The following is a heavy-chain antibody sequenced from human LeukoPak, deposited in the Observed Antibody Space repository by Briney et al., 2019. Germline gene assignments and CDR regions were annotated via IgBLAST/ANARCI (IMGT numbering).Heavy chain of an antibody. J-gene: IGHJ4*02. D-gene: IGHD5-12*01. Sequence: PSETLSLTCAVYGGSFSGYYWSWIRQPPGKGLEWIGEINHSGSTNYNPSLKSRVTISVDTSKNQFSLKLSSVTTADTAVYYCARSQGGSSDYWGQGTLVTVSS. CDR2: INHSGST. CDR1: GGSFSGYY. V-gene: IGHV4-34*01. CDR3: ARSQGGSSDY.